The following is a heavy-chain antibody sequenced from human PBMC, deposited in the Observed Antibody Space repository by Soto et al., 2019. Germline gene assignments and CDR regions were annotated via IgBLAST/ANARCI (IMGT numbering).Heavy chain of an antibody. D-gene: IGHD2-21*02. CDR2: IQSDGSSP. J-gene: IGHJ4*02. CDR1: GFTFSSNW. Sequence: PGGSLRLSCVGSGFTFSSNWMTWVRQAPGKGLVWVSRIQSDGSSPDYVDSVKGRFTISRDNAKNTLYLQMNNLRAEDTAVYYCARGGDPDYWGQGTLVTVSS. CDR3: ARGGDPDY. V-gene: IGHV3-74*01.